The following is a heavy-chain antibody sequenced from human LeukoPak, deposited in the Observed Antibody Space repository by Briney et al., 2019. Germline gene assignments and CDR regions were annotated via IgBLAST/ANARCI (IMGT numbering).Heavy chain of an antibody. CDR2: ISAYNGNT. V-gene: IGHV1-18*01. D-gene: IGHD2-2*01. CDR3: ARDAGYCSSTSCYAGLDY. J-gene: IGHJ4*02. CDR1: GYTFSSYG. Sequence: ASVKVSCKASGYTFSSYGISWVRQAPGQGLEWMEWISAYNGNTNYAQKVQGRITMTTDTSTSTAYMELRSLRSDDTAVYYCARDAGYCSSTSCYAGLDYWGQGTLVTVSS.